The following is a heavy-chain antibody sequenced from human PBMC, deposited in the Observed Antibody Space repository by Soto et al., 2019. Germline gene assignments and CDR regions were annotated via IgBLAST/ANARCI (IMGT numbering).Heavy chain of an antibody. CDR2: ITHRGSP. V-gene: IGHV4-34*01. Sequence: QVQLQQWGAGLLKPSETLSLTCAVYVGSFSGYHWTWIRQPPGRGLEWIGEITHRGSPNYDTSLKSRVTISIDTSKNQFSMNMRSVTAADTAVYYCARIPGSDYSDPHDCWGQGTLVTVSS. CDR1: VGSFSGYH. CDR3: ARIPGSDYSDPHDC. J-gene: IGHJ4*02. D-gene: IGHD4-17*01.